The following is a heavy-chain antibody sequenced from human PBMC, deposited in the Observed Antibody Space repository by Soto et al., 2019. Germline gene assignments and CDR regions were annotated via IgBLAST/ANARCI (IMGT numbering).Heavy chain of an antibody. D-gene: IGHD3-10*01. CDR2: ISRDGSIK. V-gene: IGHV3-30-3*01. CDR3: ATQATYYGQ. Sequence: QVQLVESGGGVVQPGRSLRLSCAASGFTFSDYAMHWVRQAPGRGLEWVAIISRDGSIKYDADSVKGRFTISRDNSKHTLYLQMNSLRSEDTAVYHCATQATYYGQWGQGILVTVSS. J-gene: IGHJ4*02. CDR1: GFTFSDYA.